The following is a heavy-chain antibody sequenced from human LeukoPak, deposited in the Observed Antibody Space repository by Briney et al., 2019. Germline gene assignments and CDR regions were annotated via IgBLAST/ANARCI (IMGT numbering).Heavy chain of an antibody. CDR3: AKDMNVLWFGELSSFDY. CDR2: ISGSGGST. CDR1: GFTFSSYA. V-gene: IGHV3-23*01. Sequence: GGSLRLSCAASGFTFSSYAMSWVRQAPGKGLEWVSAISGSGGSTYYADSVKGRFTISRDNSKNTLYLQMNSLRAEDTALYYCAKDMNVLWFGELSSFDYWGQGTLVTVSS. D-gene: IGHD3-10*01. J-gene: IGHJ4*02.